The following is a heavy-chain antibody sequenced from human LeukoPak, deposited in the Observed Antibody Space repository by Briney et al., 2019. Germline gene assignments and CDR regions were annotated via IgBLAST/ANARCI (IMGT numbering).Heavy chain of an antibody. CDR2: IHHSGST. CDR1: GFTFSSYSM. J-gene: IGHJ6*03. Sequence: GSLRLSCAASGFTFSSYSMNWVRQPPGKGLEWIGEIHHSGSTNYYPSLKSRVTISIDKSTNQFSLSLSSVTAADTAVYYCVRIRGAGRDYYYYQMDVWGKGTTVTVSS. CDR3: VRIRGAGRDYYYYQMDV. D-gene: IGHD6-19*01. V-gene: IGHV4-4*02.